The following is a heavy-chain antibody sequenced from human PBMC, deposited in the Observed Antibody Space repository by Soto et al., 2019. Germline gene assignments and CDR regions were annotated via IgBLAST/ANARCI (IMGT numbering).Heavy chain of an antibody. J-gene: IGHJ4*02. Sequence: GRSLRLACAASGFTFSSYSMNWVRQAPGKGLEWVSYISSSSSTIYYADSVKGRFTISRDNAKNSLYLQMNSLRAEDTAVYYCARDSEGIGADHVFLDYWAQGTLVTGSS. V-gene: IGHV3-48*01. D-gene: IGHD6-13*01. CDR1: GFTFSSYS. CDR2: ISSSSSTI. CDR3: ARDSEGIGADHVFLDY.